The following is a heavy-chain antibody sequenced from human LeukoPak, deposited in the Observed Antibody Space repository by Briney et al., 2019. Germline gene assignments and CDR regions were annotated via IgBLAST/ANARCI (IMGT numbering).Heavy chain of an antibody. CDR3: AKDRNYYDSSGYYYGDY. D-gene: IGHD3-22*01. V-gene: IGHV3-21*04. CDR2: ISSSSYI. J-gene: IGHJ4*02. CDR1: GFTFSSYS. Sequence: GGSLRLSCAASGFTFSSYSMNWVRQAPGKGLEWVSSISSSSYIYYADSVKGRFTISRDNAKNSLYLQMNSLRAEDTAVYYCAKDRNYYDSSGYYYGDYWGQGTLVTVSS.